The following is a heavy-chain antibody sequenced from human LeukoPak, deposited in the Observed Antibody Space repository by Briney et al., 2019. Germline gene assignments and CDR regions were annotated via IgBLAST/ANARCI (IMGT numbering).Heavy chain of an antibody. CDR2: INPNSGGT. CDR1: GYTFTGYY. Sequence: GASVKVSCKASGYTFTGYYMHWVRQAPGQGLEWMGWINPNSGGTNYAQKFQGRVTMTRDTSISTAYMELSRLRSDDTAVYYCARGHRRGVVVTAIHDYWGQGTLVTVSS. J-gene: IGHJ4*02. CDR3: ARGHRRGVVVTAIHDY. D-gene: IGHD2-21*02. V-gene: IGHV1-2*02.